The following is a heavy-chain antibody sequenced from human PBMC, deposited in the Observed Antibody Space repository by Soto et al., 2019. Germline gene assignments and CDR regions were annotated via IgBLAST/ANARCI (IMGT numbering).Heavy chain of an antibody. Sequence: QVQLVQSGAEVKKPGASVKVSYKASGYTFTTNRISWVRQAPGQGLEWMGWINAYNGNTNYAQKLQGRVTMTTDTSTSTAYMELRSLRSDDTAVFYCARDPVAGTYFDYWGQGTLVTVSS. V-gene: IGHV1-18*01. CDR2: INAYNGNT. J-gene: IGHJ4*02. CDR1: GYTFTTNR. CDR3: ARDPVAGTYFDY. D-gene: IGHD6-19*01.